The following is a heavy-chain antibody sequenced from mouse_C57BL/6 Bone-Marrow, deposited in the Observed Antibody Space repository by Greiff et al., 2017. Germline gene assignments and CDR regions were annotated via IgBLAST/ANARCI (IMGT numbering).Heavy chain of an antibody. CDR1: GFTFSDFY. V-gene: IGHV7-1*01. J-gene: IGHJ4*01. CDR2: SSNKANDSTT. CDR3: ARDEYYYDSTYYAMDY. D-gene: IGHD1-1*01. Sequence: DVKLVESGGGLVQSGRSLRLSCATSGFTFSDFYMEWVRQAPGKGLEWIAASSNKANDSTTEYSASVKGRFIVSRDTSPNILYIQMKALIADDTAMYYCARDEYYYDSTYYAMDYWGQGTSVTVSS.